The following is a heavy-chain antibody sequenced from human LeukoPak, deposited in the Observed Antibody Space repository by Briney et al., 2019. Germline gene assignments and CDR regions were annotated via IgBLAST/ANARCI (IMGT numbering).Heavy chain of an antibody. CDR1: GFTLSTYS. D-gene: IGHD3-10*01. Sequence: TGGSLRLSCAASGFTLSTYSVSWVRHAPGEGLDCVSVITGTGGTTYYADPVKGRFHISRDISKNTLYLQMNSLRVEATAVYFCARGVAGDHPDYSKDWGQGTLVTVSS. J-gene: IGHJ4*02. CDR3: ARGVAGDHPDYSKD. CDR2: ITGTGGTT. V-gene: IGHV3-23*01.